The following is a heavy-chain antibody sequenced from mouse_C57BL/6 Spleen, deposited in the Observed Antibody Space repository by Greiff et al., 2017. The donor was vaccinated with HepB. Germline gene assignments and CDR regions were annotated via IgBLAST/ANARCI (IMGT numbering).Heavy chain of an antibody. CDR3: ARSRISFITTVVDAMDY. V-gene: IGHV1-22*01. D-gene: IGHD1-1*01. J-gene: IGHJ4*01. CDR2: INPNNGGT. Sequence: VQLKHSGPELVKPGASVKMSCKASGYTFTDYNMHWVKQSHGKSLEWIGYINPNNGGTSYNQKLKGKATLTVNKSSSTAYMELRSLTSEDSAVYYCARSRISFITTVVDAMDYWGQGPSVTVSS. CDR1: GYTFTDYN.